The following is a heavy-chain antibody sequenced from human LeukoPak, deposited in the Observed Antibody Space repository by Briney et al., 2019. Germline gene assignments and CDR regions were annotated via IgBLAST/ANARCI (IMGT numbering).Heavy chain of an antibody. Sequence: ASVKVSCKASGGTFSSYAISWVRQAPGQGLEWMGGIIPIFGTANYAQKFQGRVTITADKSTSTAYMELSSLRSEDTAVYYCAGYSSSSGERYYYYYYMDVWGKGTTVTVSS. CDR3: AGYSSSSGERYYYYYYMDV. D-gene: IGHD6-6*01. V-gene: IGHV1-69*06. CDR1: GGTFSSYA. J-gene: IGHJ6*03. CDR2: IIPIFGTA.